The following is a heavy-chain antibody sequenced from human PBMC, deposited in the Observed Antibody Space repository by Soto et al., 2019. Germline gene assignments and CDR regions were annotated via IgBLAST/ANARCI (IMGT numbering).Heavy chain of an antibody. V-gene: IGHV4-34*01. D-gene: IGHD2-2*01. Sequence: SETLSLICAVYGGSFSGYYWSWIRQPPGKGLEWIGEINHSGSTNYNPSLKSRVTISVDTSKNQFSLKLSSVTAADTAVYYCARGETVVVPAAIGWFDPWGQGTLVTVSS. J-gene: IGHJ5*02. CDR2: INHSGST. CDR3: ARGETVVVPAAIGWFDP. CDR1: GGSFSGYY.